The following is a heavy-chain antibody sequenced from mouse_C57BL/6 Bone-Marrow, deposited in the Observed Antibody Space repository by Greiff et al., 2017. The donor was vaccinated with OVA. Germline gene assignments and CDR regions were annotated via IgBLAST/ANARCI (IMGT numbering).Heavy chain of an antibody. D-gene: IGHD2-2*01. J-gene: IGHJ1*03. CDR2: FHPYNDDT. V-gene: IGHV1-47*01. CDR3: ARGGLPWYFDV. CDR1: GYTFTTYP. Sequence: VKLVESGAELVKPGASVKMSCKASGYTFTTYPIEWMKQTHGKSLEWIGNFHPYNDDTKYNEKFKGKATLTVEKSSSTVYLELSRLTSDDSAVYYCARGGLPWYFDVWGTGTTVTVSS.